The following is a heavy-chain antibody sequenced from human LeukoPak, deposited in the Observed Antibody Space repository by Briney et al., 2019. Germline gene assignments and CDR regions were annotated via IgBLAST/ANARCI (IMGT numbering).Heavy chain of an antibody. V-gene: IGHV3-48*01. D-gene: IGHD3-9*01. Sequence: GGSLRLSCAASGFTFSSYSMSWVRQAPGKGLEWVSYISSSSSTIYYADSVKGRFTISRDNAKNSLYLQMNSLRAEDTAVYYCAKDFDDFYYYYMDVWGKGTTVTISS. CDR3: AKDFDDFYYYYMDV. CDR2: ISSSSSTI. J-gene: IGHJ6*03. CDR1: GFTFSSYS.